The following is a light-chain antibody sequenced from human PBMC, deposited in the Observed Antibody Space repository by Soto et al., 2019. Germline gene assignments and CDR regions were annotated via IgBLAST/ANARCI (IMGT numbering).Light chain of an antibody. V-gene: IGLV2-23*01. CDR3: CSYAGSSTYV. J-gene: IGLJ1*01. Sequence: QSALTQPASVSGSPGQSITISCTGTSSDVGSYNLVSWYQQHPGKAPKLMIYEGSIRPSGVSNRFSGSKSGNTASLTISGLQAEDEADYYCCSYAGSSTYVFGTGTKVTV. CDR1: SSDVGSYNL. CDR2: EGS.